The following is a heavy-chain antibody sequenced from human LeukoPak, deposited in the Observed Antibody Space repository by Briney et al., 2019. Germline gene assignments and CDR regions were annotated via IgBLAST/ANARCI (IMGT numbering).Heavy chain of an antibody. CDR1: GGSISSYY. J-gene: IGHJ3*02. CDR2: IYYSGST. CDR3: AREGSGMAQIGAFDI. D-gene: IGHD3-10*01. V-gene: IGHV4-59*01. Sequence: SETLSLTCTVSGGSISSYYWSWIRQPPGKGLEWIGYIYYSGSTNYNPSLKSRVTISVDTSKNQFSLKLSSVTAADTAVYYCAREGSGMAQIGAFDIWGQGIMVTVSS.